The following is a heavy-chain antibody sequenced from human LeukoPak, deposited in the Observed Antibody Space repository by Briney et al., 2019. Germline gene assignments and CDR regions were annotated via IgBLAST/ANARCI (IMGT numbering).Heavy chain of an antibody. Sequence: SETLSLTCTVSGGSISRYYWSWIRQPAGKGLEWIGRIYTSGSTNYNPSLESRVTMSVDTSKNQFSLKLSSVTAADTAVYYCARVIHSYDYYYYMDVWGKGTTVTVSS. CDR1: GGSISRYY. V-gene: IGHV4-4*07. J-gene: IGHJ6*03. CDR2: IYTSGST. CDR3: ARVIHSYDYYYYMDV. D-gene: IGHD5-18*01.